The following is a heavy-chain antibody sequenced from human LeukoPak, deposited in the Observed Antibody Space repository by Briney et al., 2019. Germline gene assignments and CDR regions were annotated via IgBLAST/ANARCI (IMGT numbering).Heavy chain of an antibody. Sequence: PGRSLRLSCAASGFTFSSYAMHWVRQAPGKGLEWVAVISYDGSNKYYADSVKGRFTISRDNSKNTLYLQMNSLRAEDTAVYYCARERPGIAAVGPFDYWGQGTLVTVSS. CDR2: ISYDGSNK. V-gene: IGHV3-30-3*01. CDR3: ARERPGIAAVGPFDY. CDR1: GFTFSSYA. J-gene: IGHJ4*02. D-gene: IGHD6-13*01.